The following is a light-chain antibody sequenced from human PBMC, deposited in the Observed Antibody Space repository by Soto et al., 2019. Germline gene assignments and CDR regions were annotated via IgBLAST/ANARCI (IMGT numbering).Light chain of an antibody. CDR1: QSFNTW. CDR2: KTS. J-gene: IGKJ2*01. V-gene: IGKV1-5*03. CDR3: QQYNSYPYT. Sequence: DVQMTQSPSSLSPSVGDRVTITCLASQSFNTWLAWYQPKPGKAHKLLIYKTSIFESGVPSRFSGSGSGTEFTLTNSSLQPEDSATYDCQQYNSYPYTFGQGTKLVSK.